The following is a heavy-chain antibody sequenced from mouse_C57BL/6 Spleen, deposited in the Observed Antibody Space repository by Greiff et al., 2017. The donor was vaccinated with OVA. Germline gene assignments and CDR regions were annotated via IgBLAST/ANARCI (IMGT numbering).Heavy chain of an antibody. CDR3: ASPHYYGSSYDAMDY. J-gene: IGHJ4*01. CDR2: INPSSGYT. Sequence: QVQLQQSGADLARPGASVKMSCKASGYTFTSYTMHWVKQRPGQGLEWIGYINPSSGYTKYNQKFKDKATLTADKSSSTAYMQLSSLTSEDSAVYYCASPHYYGSSYDAMDYWGQGTSVTVSS. D-gene: IGHD1-1*01. CDR1: GYTFTSYT. V-gene: IGHV1-4*01.